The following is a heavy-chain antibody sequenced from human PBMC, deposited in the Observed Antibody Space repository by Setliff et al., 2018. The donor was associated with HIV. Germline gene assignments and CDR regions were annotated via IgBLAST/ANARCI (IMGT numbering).Heavy chain of an antibody. CDR2: IDSSASTI. CDR3: ARGDAIVIGSVYDMDV. CDR1: GFTFFSYE. Sequence: PGGSLRLSCAASGFTFFSYEMNWVRQAPGKGLEWVSYIDSSASTIKYADSVKGRFTISRDNAKNSLYLQMNSLRAEDTSVYYCARGDAIVIGSVYDMDVWGQGTPVTVSS. J-gene: IGHJ6*02. V-gene: IGHV3-48*03. D-gene: IGHD3-22*01.